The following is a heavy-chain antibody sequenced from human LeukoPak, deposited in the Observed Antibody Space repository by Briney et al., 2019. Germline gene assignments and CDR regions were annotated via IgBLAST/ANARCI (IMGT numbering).Heavy chain of an antibody. CDR2: ISTSGDST. Sequence: GGSLRLSCAASGFTFSSQNMNWARQAPGKGLEWVAYISTSGDSTKYTDSVEGRFTISRDNAENSLYLLMNSLRVEDTAVYYCVKNGWLDYWGQGILVTVSS. V-gene: IGHV3-21*06. CDR1: GFTFSSQN. CDR3: VKNGWLDY. J-gene: IGHJ4*02. D-gene: IGHD6-19*01.